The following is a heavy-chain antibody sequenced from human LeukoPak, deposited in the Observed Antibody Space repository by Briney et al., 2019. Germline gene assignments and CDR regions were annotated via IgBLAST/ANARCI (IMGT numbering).Heavy chain of an antibody. Sequence: GGSLRLSCAASGFTFSSYSMNWVRQAPGKGLEWFSSISSSSSYIYYADSVKGRFTISRDNAKNSLYLQMNSLRAEDTAVYYCARELAYCGGDCHEDYWGQGTLVTVSS. CDR2: ISSSSSYI. V-gene: IGHV3-21*01. CDR3: ARELAYCGGDCHEDY. J-gene: IGHJ4*02. CDR1: GFTFSSYS. D-gene: IGHD2-21*02.